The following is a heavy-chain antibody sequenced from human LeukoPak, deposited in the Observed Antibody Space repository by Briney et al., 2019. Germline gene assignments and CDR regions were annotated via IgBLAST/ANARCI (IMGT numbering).Heavy chain of an antibody. Sequence: GGSLRLSCVASGFIFGSYSMNWVRQAPGKGLEWISYITSDASTKSYADSVKGRFTISRNNDRNSLYLQMNSLRAEDTAVYYCTKEGYYGSGSFPDYWGQGTLVTVSS. CDR1: GFIFGSYS. V-gene: IGHV3-48*01. D-gene: IGHD3-10*01. CDR3: TKEGYYGSGSFPDY. CDR2: ITSDASTK. J-gene: IGHJ4*02.